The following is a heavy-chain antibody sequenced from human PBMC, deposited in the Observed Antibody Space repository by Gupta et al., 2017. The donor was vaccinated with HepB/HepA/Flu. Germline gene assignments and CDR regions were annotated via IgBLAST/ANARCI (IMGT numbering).Heavy chain of an antibody. Sequence: QVQLVQSGAEVKKPGASVNVSCKASGYTFTSYFMHLVRQAPGQGLEWVGLINPSDGTTSYAQRFQGGVTMTGDTSTSTVYMQLSSLRSDDTAVYYCARDLPKKDVWSAYSSRWLDPWGQGTLVTVSS. CDR3: ARDLPKKDVWSAYSSRWLDP. D-gene: IGHD3-3*01. CDR2: INPSDGTT. V-gene: IGHV1-46*01. J-gene: IGHJ5*02. CDR1: GYTFTSYF.